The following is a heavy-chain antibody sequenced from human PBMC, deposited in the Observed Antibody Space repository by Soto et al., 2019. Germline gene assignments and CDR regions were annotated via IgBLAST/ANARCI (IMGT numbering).Heavy chain of an antibody. CDR1: GYTFTSYG. CDR3: ARDFFGIAVVGPVYYYYGMDV. D-gene: IGHD6-19*01. Sequence: QVQLVQSGAEVKKPGASVKVSCKASGYTFTSYGISWVRQAPGQGLEWMGWISAYNGNTNYAQKLQGRVTMTTDTSTSTAYMELRSLRSDDTAVYYCARDFFGIAVVGPVYYYYGMDVWGQGTTVTVSS. V-gene: IGHV1-18*04. J-gene: IGHJ6*02. CDR2: ISAYNGNT.